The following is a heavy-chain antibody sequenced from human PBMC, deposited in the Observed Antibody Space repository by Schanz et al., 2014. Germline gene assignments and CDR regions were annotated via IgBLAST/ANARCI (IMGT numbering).Heavy chain of an antibody. J-gene: IGHJ4*02. CDR2: ISASGGDT. D-gene: IGHD6-25*01. CDR1: GFTFSSYG. Sequence: EVQLAESGGGLVQPGGSLRLSCAASGFTFSSYGMHWVRQAPGKGLEWVSAISASGGDTYYADSVKGRFTISRDNSKNTLYLQMNSLRAEDTAVYYCAKVRYSSGWRGDYFDEWGQGTLVTVAS. V-gene: IGHV3-23*04. CDR3: AKVRYSSGWRGDYFDE.